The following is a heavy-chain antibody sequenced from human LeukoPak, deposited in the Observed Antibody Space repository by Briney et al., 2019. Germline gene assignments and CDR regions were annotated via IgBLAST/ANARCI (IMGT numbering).Heavy chain of an antibody. D-gene: IGHD2-15*01. CDR3: ARRYCSGGSCDQQFDY. V-gene: IGHV1-18*01. J-gene: IGHJ4*02. CDR2: ISAYNGNT. CDR1: GYTFTSYG. Sequence: GASVKVSCKASGYTFTSYGISWVRQAPGQGLEWMGWISAYNGNTNYAQKLQGRVTMTTDTSTSTAYMELRSLRSDDTAVYYCARRYCSGGSCDQQFDYWGQGTLVTVSS.